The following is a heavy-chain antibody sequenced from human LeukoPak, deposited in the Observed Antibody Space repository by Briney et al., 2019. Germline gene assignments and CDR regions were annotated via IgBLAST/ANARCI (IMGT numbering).Heavy chain of an antibody. CDR1: GITFTGYY. CDR2: ISAYNGNT. J-gene: IGHJ4*02. V-gene: IGHV1-18*04. Sequence: ASVRVSCKASGITFTGYYVHWVRQAPGQGLEWMGWISAYNGNTNYAQKLQGRVTMTTDTSTSTAYMELRGLRSDDTAVYYCAREAGFTIFGVVTCYFDYWGQGTMLTVSS. D-gene: IGHD3-3*01. CDR3: AREAGFTIFGVVTCYFDY.